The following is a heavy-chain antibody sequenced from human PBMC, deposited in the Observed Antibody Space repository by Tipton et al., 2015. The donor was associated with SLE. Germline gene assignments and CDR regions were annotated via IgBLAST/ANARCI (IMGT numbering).Heavy chain of an antibody. J-gene: IGHJ5*02. D-gene: IGHD4-11*01. CDR2: IPTSGST. V-gene: IGHV4-61*02. Sequence: LRLSCTVSSGSISSGNYYWNWIRQPAGKGLEWIGRIPTSGSTNYNPSLKSRVTISIDTSKSEFSLKMNSVTAADTAVYYCARGVYSIFNWCDPWGQGILVTVSS. CDR3: ARGVYSIFNWCDP. CDR1: SGSISSGNYY.